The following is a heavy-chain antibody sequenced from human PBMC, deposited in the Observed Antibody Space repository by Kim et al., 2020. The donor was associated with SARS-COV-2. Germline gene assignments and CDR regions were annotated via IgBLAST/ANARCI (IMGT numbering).Heavy chain of an antibody. V-gene: IGHV1-3*01. J-gene: IGHJ4*02. CDR3: ARSGIAAAAADY. D-gene: IGHD6-13*01. Sequence: KYSQKFQGRVTSTRDTSASTAYMELSSLRSEDTAVYYCARSGIAAAAADYWGQGTLVTVSS.